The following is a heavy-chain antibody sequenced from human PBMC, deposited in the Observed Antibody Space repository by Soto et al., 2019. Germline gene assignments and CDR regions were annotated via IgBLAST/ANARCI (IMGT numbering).Heavy chain of an antibody. CDR3: ARDSFMVYESKDYYYGMDV. V-gene: IGHV1-18*04. J-gene: IGHJ6*02. CDR2: ISHYNDNT. Sequence: GASVKVSCKASGYTFTTYGINWVRQAPGQGLEWMGWISHYNDNTNYAQNFQGRVTMTTDTSTNTAYMELRTLRSDDTAVYYCARDSFMVYESKDYYYGMDVWGQGTTVTVSS. CDR1: GYTFTTYG. D-gene: IGHD2-8*01.